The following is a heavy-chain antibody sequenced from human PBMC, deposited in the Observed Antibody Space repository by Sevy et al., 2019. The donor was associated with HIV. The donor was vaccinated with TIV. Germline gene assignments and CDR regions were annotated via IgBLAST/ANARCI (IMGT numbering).Heavy chain of an antibody. Sequence: SETLSLTCTVTGDSITSNYYWGWIRQSPGKSLEWIGSMFHSGTTYFNPSLASRVTISLDTSKNHLSLNLSSVTAADTAVYYCARLKDRSCSSTNGYLRWFDSWGQGTPVTVSS. V-gene: IGHV4-38-2*02. CDR1: GDSITSNYY. J-gene: IGHJ5*01. D-gene: IGHD2-2*01. CDR3: ARLKDRSCSSTNGYLRWFDS. CDR2: MFHSGTT.